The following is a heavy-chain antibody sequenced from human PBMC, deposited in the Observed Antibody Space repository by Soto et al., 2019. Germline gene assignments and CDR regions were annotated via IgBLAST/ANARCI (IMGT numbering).Heavy chain of an antibody. D-gene: IGHD3-22*01. CDR1: GYTFINNA. CDR3: ARDSSSGTFDN. CDR2: ISTENGNT. V-gene: IGHV1-18*04. Sequence: GASVKVSCKASGYTFINNAITWVRQAPGQGLEWMGWISTENGNTNYAQNLQGRVILTRDRSTNTAYMELRSLRPEDTATYYCARDSSSGTFDNWGQGALVIVSS. J-gene: IGHJ4*02.